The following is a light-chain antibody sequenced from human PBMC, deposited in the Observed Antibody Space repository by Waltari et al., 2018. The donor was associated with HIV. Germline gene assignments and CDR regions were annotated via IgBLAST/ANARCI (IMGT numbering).Light chain of an antibody. V-gene: IGLV1-40*01. J-gene: IGLJ1*01. CDR3: QSYDSSLNNYV. Sequence: QSVLTQPPSVSGAPGQRVTISCTGGRPNIRADYDVHWYQQLPGTAPKFLIYGNNNRPSGVPDRFSGSKSGTSASLAITGLQAEDEADYYCQSYDSSLNNYVFGTGTKVTVL. CDR2: GNN. CDR1: RPNIRADYD.